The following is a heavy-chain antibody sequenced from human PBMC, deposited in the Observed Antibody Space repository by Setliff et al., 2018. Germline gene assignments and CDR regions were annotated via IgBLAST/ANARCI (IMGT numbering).Heavy chain of an antibody. J-gene: IGHJ6*03. CDR1: GYSFTSYG. D-gene: IGHD3-22*01. CDR2: INAGNDNT. V-gene: IGHV1-3*01. CDR3: AREGVDSRSSTDYRYYMDV. Sequence: ASVKVSCKASGYSFTSYGMHWVRQAPGQGLEWMGWINAGNDNTHYSQKFQGRVTITRDTSASTVYMELSSVRSEDTAVYYCAREGVDSRSSTDYRYYMDVWGKGTTVTVSS.